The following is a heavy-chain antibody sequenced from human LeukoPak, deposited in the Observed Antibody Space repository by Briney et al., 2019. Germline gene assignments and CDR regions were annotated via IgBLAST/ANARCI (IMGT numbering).Heavy chain of an antibody. V-gene: IGHV3-7*01. J-gene: IGHJ5*02. Sequence: GGSLRLSCAASGFTFSSYWMSWVRQAPGKGLEWVANIKQDGSEKYYVDSVKGRFTISRDNARNSLYLQMNSLRAEDTAVYYCARDWLGFPVYCSGGSCIEDRNWFDPWGQGTLVTVSS. D-gene: IGHD2-15*01. CDR3: ARDWLGFPVYCSGGSCIEDRNWFDP. CDR1: GFTFSSYW. CDR2: IKQDGSEK.